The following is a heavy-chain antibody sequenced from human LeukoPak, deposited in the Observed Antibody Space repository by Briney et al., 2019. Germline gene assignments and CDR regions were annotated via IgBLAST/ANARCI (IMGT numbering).Heavy chain of an antibody. CDR1: GGSISSYY. D-gene: IGHD5-12*01. Sequence: KPPETLSLTCTVSGGSISSYYWSWIRQPPGKGLEWIGYIYYSGSTNYNPSLKSRVTISVDTSKNQFSLKLSSVTAADTAVYYCARDGYNSYFDYWGQGTLVTVSS. V-gene: IGHV4-59*01. CDR3: ARDGYNSYFDY. J-gene: IGHJ4*02. CDR2: IYYSGST.